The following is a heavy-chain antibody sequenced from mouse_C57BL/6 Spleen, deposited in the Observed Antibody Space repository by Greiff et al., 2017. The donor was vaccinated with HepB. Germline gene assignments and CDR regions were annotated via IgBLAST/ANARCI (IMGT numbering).Heavy chain of an antibody. CDR1: GYTFTSYW. CDR3: ARGVVTLDY. D-gene: IGHD2-5*01. CDR2: IDPSDSYT. Sequence: VQLQQPGAELVKPGASVKLSCKASGYTFTSYWMQWVKQRPGQGLEWIGEIDPSDSYTNYNQKFKSKATLTVDTSSSTAYMQLSSLTSEDSAVYYCARGVVTLDYWGQGTTLTVSS. J-gene: IGHJ2*01. V-gene: IGHV1-50*01.